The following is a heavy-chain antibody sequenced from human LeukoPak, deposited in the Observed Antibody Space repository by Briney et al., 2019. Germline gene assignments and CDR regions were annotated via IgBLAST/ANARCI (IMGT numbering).Heavy chain of an antibody. CDR1: GYTFTSYG. D-gene: IGHD1-26*01. CDR3: ARGGAGDWTFDI. J-gene: IGHJ3*02. Sequence: SVKVSCKASGYTFTSYGISWVRQAPGQGLEWMGRIIPILGIANYAQKFQGRVTITADKSTSTAYMELSSLRSEDTAVYYCARGGAGDWTFDIWGQGTMVTVSS. V-gene: IGHV1-69*04. CDR2: IIPILGIA.